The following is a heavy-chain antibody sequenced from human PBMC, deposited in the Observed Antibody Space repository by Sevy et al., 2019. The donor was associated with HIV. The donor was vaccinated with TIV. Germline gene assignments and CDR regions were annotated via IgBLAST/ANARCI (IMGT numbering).Heavy chain of an antibody. D-gene: IGHD3-10*01. CDR1: GGTFSSYA. CDR3: AGVGVLWFGESQNWFDP. CDR2: IIPIFGTA. V-gene: IGHV1-69*13. J-gene: IGHJ5*02. Sequence: ASVKVSCKASGGTFSSYAISWVRQAPGQGLEWMGRIIPIFGTANYAQKFKGRVTITADESTSTAYMELSSLRSEDTAVYYCAGVGVLWFGESQNWFDPWGQGTLVTVSS.